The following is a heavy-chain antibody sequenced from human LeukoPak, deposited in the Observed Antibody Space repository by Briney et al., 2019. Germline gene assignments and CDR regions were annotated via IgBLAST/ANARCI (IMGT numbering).Heavy chain of an antibody. Sequence: GGSLRLSCAASGFTFSSYSMNWVRQAPGKGLEWVSSISSSSSYIYYADSVKGRFTISRDNAKNSLYLQMNSLRAEDTAVYYCARVALGEYGSSGYQDWYFDLWGRGTLVTVSS. CDR2: ISSSSSYI. CDR1: GFTFSSYS. D-gene: IGHD3-22*01. CDR3: ARVALGEYGSSGYQDWYFDL. V-gene: IGHV3-21*01. J-gene: IGHJ2*01.